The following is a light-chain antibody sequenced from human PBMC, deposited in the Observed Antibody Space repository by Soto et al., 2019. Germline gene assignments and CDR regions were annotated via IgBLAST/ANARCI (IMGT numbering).Light chain of an antibody. Sequence: EIVLTQSPGTVSLSPGERVTLSCRASQSVGSRWLAWYQQKPGQAPRVLIYGGSNRATGIPDRFSGSGSGTDFTLTISRLEPEDFAVYYCQQYYSSRTFGQGTKVEMK. V-gene: IGKV3-20*01. CDR2: GGS. CDR1: QSVGSRW. CDR3: QQYYSSRT. J-gene: IGKJ1*01.